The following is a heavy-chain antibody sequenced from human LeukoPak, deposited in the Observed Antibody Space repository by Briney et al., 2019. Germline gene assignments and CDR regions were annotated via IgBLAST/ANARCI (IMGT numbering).Heavy chain of an antibody. CDR2: IYYSGST. D-gene: IGHD6-19*01. Sequence: SETLSLTCTVSGGSISSSSYYWSWIRQPPGKGLEWIGYIYYSGSTNYNPSLKSRVTISVDTSKNQFSLKLTSVTAADTAVYYCARHAGSGWNDAFDIWGQGTMVTVSS. CDR3: ARHAGSGWNDAFDI. CDR1: GGSISSSSYY. J-gene: IGHJ3*02. V-gene: IGHV4-61*05.